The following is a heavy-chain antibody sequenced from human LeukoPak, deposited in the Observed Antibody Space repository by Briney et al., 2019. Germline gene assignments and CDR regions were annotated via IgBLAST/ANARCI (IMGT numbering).Heavy chain of an antibody. J-gene: IGHJ4*02. CDR2: MYYTGNT. CDR1: GFTFSSYA. V-gene: IGHV4-39*01. Sequence: GSLRLSCAASGFTFSSYAMSWVRQAPGKGLEWIGSMYYTGNTYYNASLKSRVTISIDTSKNQISLRLTSVTATDTAMYYCARQTGSGLFTLPGGQGTLVTVSS. CDR3: ARQTGSGLFTLP. D-gene: IGHD3/OR15-3a*01.